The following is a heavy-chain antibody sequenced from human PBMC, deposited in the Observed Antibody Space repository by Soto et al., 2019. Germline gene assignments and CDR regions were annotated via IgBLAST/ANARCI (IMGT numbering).Heavy chain of an antibody. V-gene: IGHV4-59*01. J-gene: IGHJ4*02. Sequence: PSETLSLTCTVSGGSISSYYWSWIRQPPGKGLEWIGYIYYSGSTNYNPSLKSRVTISVDTSKNQFSLKLSSVTAADTAVYYCARGVADYGGNSDWGQGTLVTVSS. CDR1: GGSISSYY. CDR3: ARGVADYGGNSD. CDR2: IYYSGST. D-gene: IGHD4-17*01.